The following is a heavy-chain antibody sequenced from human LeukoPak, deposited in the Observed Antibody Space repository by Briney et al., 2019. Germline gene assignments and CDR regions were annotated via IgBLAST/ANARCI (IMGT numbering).Heavy chain of an antibody. V-gene: IGHV1-2*06. D-gene: IGHD6-13*01. CDR3: ARDLGSSWYFDY. CDR1: GYTFTGYY. J-gene: IGHJ4*02. CDR2: INPNSGGT. Sequence: ASVTVSCTASGYTFTGYYMHWVRQAPGQGLEWMGRINPNSGGTNYAQKFQGRVTMTRDTSISTAYMELSRLRSDDTAVYYCARDLGSSWYFDYWGQGTLVTVSS.